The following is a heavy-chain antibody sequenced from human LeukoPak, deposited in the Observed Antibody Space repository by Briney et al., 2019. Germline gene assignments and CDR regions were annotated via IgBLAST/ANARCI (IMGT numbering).Heavy chain of an antibody. J-gene: IGHJ4*02. V-gene: IGHV3-73*01. CDR1: GFTFSSYW. CDR3: VRHLAFGGSGLDF. CDR2: IRTKANDYAT. Sequence: GGSLRLSCAASGFTFSSYWLSWVRQAPGKGLEWVGRIRTKANDYATTHTASLKGRFTISRDDSQNTAYLQMNSLTTEDTAVYYCVRHLAFGGSGLDFWGQGTLVSVSS. D-gene: IGHD3-3*01.